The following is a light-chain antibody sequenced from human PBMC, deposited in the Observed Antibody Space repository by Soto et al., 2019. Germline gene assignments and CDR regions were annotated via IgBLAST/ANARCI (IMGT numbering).Light chain of an antibody. CDR3: QQYAAQSQWT. CDR2: KGS. V-gene: IGKV1-5*03. J-gene: IGKJ1*01. CDR1: QSIRSTW. Sequence: DVQMTQSPSTLSASVGDKVTITCRASQSIRSTWLAWFQQRPGKAPNVLIYKGSTLASGVSSRFSGSGSGTEFTLPISSLQPDDFATYFCQQYAAQSQWTFGQGTRVE.